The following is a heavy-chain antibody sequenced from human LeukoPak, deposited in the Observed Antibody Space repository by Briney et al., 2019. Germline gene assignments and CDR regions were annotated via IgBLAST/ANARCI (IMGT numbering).Heavy chain of an antibody. CDR1: GFTFSSYS. D-gene: IGHD3-3*01. CDR3: ARGSHTIFELGKAQNFDY. CDR2: ISSSSSYI. J-gene: IGHJ4*02. Sequence: GGSLRLSCTASGFTFSSYSMNWVRQAPGKGLGWVSSISSSSSYIYYADSVKGRFTISRDNAKNSLYLQMNSLRAEDTAVYYCARGSHTIFELGKAQNFDYWGQGTLVTVSS. V-gene: IGHV3-21*01.